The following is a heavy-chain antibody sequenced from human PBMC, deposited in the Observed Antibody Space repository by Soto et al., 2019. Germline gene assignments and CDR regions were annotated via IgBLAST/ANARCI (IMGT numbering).Heavy chain of an antibody. V-gene: IGHV1-18*01. Sequence: ASVKGSCKASGYTFTSYGISWVRQAPGQGLEWMGWISAYNGNTNYAQKLQGRVTMTTDTSTSTAYMELRSLRSDDTAVYYCARGGYSGYDLNWFDPWGQGTLVTVSS. D-gene: IGHD5-12*01. CDR3: ARGGYSGYDLNWFDP. J-gene: IGHJ5*02. CDR1: GYTFTSYG. CDR2: ISAYNGNT.